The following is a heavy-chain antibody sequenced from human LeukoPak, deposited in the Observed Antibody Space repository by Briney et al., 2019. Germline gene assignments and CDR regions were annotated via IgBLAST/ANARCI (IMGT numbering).Heavy chain of an antibody. Sequence: GGPLGLSCAASGFTFSNYAMSWVRQAPGKGLEWVSAISGSGDSTYYADSVKGRFAISRDNSKNTLYLQMNSLRAEDTAIYYCAKDLVDLFDYWGQGTLVTVSS. CDR1: GFTFSNYA. V-gene: IGHV3-23*01. CDR2: ISGSGDST. D-gene: IGHD2-2*01. CDR3: AKDLVDLFDY. J-gene: IGHJ4*02.